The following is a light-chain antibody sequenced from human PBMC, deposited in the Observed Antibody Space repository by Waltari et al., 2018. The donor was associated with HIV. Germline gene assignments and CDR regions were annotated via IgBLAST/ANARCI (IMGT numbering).Light chain of an antibody. CDR2: RAS. Sequence: DIQMPQSLSTLSASMGDRVSITCRASQSISNWLAWYQQKPGQAPKLLIYRASTLESGVPSRFSGSGSGTEFTLTINNLQPDDFATYYCQQYSAFPWTFGQGAKVEIK. V-gene: IGKV1-5*03. CDR3: QQYSAFPWT. J-gene: IGKJ1*01. CDR1: QSISNW.